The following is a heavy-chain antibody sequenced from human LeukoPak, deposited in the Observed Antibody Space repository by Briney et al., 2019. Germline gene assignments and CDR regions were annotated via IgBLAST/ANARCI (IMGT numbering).Heavy chain of an antibody. CDR1: GYTFTSYA. J-gene: IGHJ3*02. CDR2: INTNTGNP. Sequence: ASVKVSCKASGYTFTSYAMNWVRQAPGQGLEWMGWINTNTGNPTYAQGFTGRFVFSLDTSVSTAYLQISSLKAEDTAVYYCARATAYYDSSGYYPTGAFDIWGQGTMVTVSS. V-gene: IGHV7-4-1*02. CDR3: ARATAYYDSSGYYPTGAFDI. D-gene: IGHD3-22*01.